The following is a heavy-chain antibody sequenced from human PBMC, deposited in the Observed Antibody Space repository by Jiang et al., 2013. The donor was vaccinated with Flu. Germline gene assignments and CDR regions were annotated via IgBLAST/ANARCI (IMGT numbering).Heavy chain of an antibody. CDR1: GASLSDSY. Sequence: KPSETLSLTCAVNGASLSDSYWAWIRQPPEKGLEWIGEVNHRGSTNYNPSLKSRVTISVDTSKNQFSLRLRSVTAADTAVYYCARGYSSDWLRRYYYYGMEVWGQGTTVTVSS. J-gene: IGHJ6*02. CDR2: VNHRGST. CDR3: ARGYSSDWLRRYYYYGMEV. D-gene: IGHD6-19*01. V-gene: IGHV4-34*01.